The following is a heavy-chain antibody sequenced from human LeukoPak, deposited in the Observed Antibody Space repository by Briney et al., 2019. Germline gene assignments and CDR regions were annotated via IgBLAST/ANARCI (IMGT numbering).Heavy chain of an antibody. Sequence: SETLSLTCTVSGGSISSGSYYWSWIRQPAGKGLEWIGRIYTSGSTNYNPSLKSRVTISVDTSKNQFSLKLSSVTAADTAVYYCARDNYSGAFDIWGQGTMVTVSS. CDR2: IYTSGST. V-gene: IGHV4-61*02. CDR3: ARDNYSGAFDI. D-gene: IGHD1-26*01. CDR1: GGSISSGSYY. J-gene: IGHJ3*02.